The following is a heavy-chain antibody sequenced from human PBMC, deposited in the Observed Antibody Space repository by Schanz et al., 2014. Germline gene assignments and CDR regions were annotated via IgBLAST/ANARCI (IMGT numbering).Heavy chain of an antibody. V-gene: IGHV3-30*02. CDR1: GFTFSLYD. CDR2: TRSDGSNK. D-gene: IGHD3-9*01. J-gene: IGHJ6*02. CDR3: ARDHPHRGVTGYYNDV. Sequence: QVQLVESGGGVVQPGGSLRLSCAASGFTFSLYDMHWIRQAPGKGLEWVSFTRSDGSNKYYADSVKGRFTISRDNAKNSLYLQMNSLRDEDTAVYYCARDHPHRGVTGYYNDVWGQGTSVTVSS.